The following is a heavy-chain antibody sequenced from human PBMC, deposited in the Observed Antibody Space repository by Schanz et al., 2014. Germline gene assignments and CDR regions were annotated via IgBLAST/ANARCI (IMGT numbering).Heavy chain of an antibody. Sequence: QVQLVQSGAEVKKPGSSVKVSCKASGGTFSTYTISWVRQAPGQGLEWMGRIIPILGIANYAQKFQGRVTITADKSTFTAYMDVSSLRSEDTAIYYCARGNTIFGVVILGWLDPWGQGTLVTVSS. J-gene: IGHJ5*02. D-gene: IGHD3-3*01. CDR1: GGTFSTYT. V-gene: IGHV1-69*02. CDR3: ARGNTIFGVVILGWLDP. CDR2: IIPILGIA.